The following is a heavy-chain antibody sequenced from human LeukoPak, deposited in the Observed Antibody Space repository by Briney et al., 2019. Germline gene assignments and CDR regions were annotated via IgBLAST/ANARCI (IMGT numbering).Heavy chain of an antibody. CDR1: GFTFSSYA. J-gene: IGHJ4*02. Sequence: GGSLRLSCAASGFTFSSYAMSWVRQAPGKGLEWVGRIKSKTDGGTTDYAAPVKGRFTISRDDSKNTLYLQMNSLKTEDTAVYYCTTETEWELFDYWGQGTLVTVSS. V-gene: IGHV3-15*01. CDR3: TTETEWELFDY. CDR2: IKSKTDGGTT. D-gene: IGHD1-26*01.